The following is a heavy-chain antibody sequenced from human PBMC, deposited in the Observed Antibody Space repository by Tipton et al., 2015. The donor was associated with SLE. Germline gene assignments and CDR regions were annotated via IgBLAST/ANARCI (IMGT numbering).Heavy chain of an antibody. Sequence: TLSLTCTVSGGSISSSSYYWGWIRQPPGKGLEWIGSIYYSGSTYCNPSLKSRVTISVDTSKNQFSLKLSSVTAADTAVYYCARHGGLYSSSSGAFGYWGQGTLVTVSS. V-gene: IGHV4-39*07. D-gene: IGHD6-6*01. CDR1: GGSISSSSYY. CDR3: ARHGGLYSSSSGAFGY. CDR2: IYYSGST. J-gene: IGHJ4*02.